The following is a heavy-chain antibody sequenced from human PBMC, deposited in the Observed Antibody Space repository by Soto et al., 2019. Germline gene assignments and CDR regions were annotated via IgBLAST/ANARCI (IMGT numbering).Heavy chain of an antibody. Sequence: SETLCLTCTVSGGSISSGGYYWSWIRQHPGKGLEWIWYIYYSGSTYYNPSLKSRVTISVDTSKNQFSLKLSSVTAADTAVYYCARVPKSLIYYYDSSGTRPGAFDIWGQGTMVTVSS. CDR3: ARVPKSLIYYYDSSGTRPGAFDI. CDR1: GGSISSGGYY. CDR2: IYYSGST. J-gene: IGHJ3*02. V-gene: IGHV4-31*03. D-gene: IGHD3-22*01.